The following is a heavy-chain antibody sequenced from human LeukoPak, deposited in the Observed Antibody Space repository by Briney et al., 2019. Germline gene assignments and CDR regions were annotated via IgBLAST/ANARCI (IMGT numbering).Heavy chain of an antibody. CDR1: GFTFNSYG. Sequence: GRSLRLSCAASGFTFNSYGTHWVRQAPGKGLEWVAVISYDGSNKYYADSVKGRFTISRDNSKNTVNLQMNSLRAEDTAVYYCAKDYEAYCGGDCYSFFDCWGQGTLVTVSS. CDR2: ISYDGSNK. V-gene: IGHV3-30*18. J-gene: IGHJ4*02. D-gene: IGHD2-21*02. CDR3: AKDYEAYCGGDCYSFFDC.